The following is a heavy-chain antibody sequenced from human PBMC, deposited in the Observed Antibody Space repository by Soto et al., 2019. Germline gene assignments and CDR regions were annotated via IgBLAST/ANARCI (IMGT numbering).Heavy chain of an antibody. J-gene: IGHJ6*02. D-gene: IGHD3-16*01. V-gene: IGHV4-30-4*01. Sequence: SETLSLTCTVSGDSISSGNKYWSWIRQPPGKGLEWIGYIFSSGTTYYNPSLKSRLTMSLDASQNQFSLKLNSLTDADTAVYFCARVQPPFDYYYALDVWCRGTTVSV. CDR1: GDSISSGNKY. CDR2: IFSSGTT. CDR3: ARVQPPFDYYYALDV.